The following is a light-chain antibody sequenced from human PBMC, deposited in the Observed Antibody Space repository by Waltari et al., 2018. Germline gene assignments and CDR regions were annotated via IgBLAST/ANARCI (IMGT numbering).Light chain of an antibody. CDR2: EVP. J-gene: IGKJ2*01. V-gene: IGKV2D-29*01. CDR1: QSLVHTDGKSY. CDR3: MQSMHLPLYT. Sequence: DVVLTQTPLSLSVSPGQSASFPCKSSQSLVHTDGKSYLYWYVQKPGQPPQQLIYEVPNRFTGVPPRFSGSGSGTDVTLKISRVEAEDVGVYYCMQSMHLPLYTFGQGTKLEIK.